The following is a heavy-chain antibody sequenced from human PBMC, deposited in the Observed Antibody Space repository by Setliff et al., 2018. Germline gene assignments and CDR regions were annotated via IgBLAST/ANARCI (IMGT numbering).Heavy chain of an antibody. J-gene: IGHJ6*03. Sequence: GGSLRLSCAASGITFSTYSMNWVRQAPGKGLEWVSYISSRSDIIYYADSVKGRFTISRDNAKNSLYLQMNSLRAEDTALYYCARVPRIIIMVGVISHYYYMDVWGKGTTVTVSS. CDR1: GITFSTYS. CDR3: ARVPRIIIMVGVISHYYYMDV. CDR2: ISSRSDII. D-gene: IGHD3-3*02. V-gene: IGHV3-48*01.